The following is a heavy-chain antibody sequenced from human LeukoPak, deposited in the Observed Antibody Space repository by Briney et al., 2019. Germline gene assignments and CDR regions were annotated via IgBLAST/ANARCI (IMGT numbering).Heavy chain of an antibody. V-gene: IGHV4-31*03. CDR3: ARGPLTLRSVLNPHVDI. CDR2: ICYSGST. CDR1: GGSISSGGYY. D-gene: IGHD3-10*02. J-gene: IGHJ3*02. Sequence: PSETLSLTCTVSGGSISSGGYYWSWIRQHPGKGLEWIGYICYSGSTYYNPSLKSRVTISVDTSKNQFSLKLSSVTAADTAVYYCARGPLTLRSVLNPHVDIWGQGTMVTVSS.